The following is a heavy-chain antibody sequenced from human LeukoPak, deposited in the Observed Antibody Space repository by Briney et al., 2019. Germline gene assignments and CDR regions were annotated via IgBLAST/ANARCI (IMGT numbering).Heavy chain of an antibody. CDR2: IIPISGTA. CDR3: ARGVLEWLSRNYYMDV. CDR1: GGTFSSYA. J-gene: IGHJ6*03. Sequence: SVKVSCKASGGTFSSYAISWVRQAPGQGLEWMGGIIPISGTANYAQKFQGRVTITTDESTSTAYMELSSLRAEDTAVYYCARGVLEWLSRNYYMDVWGKGTTVTVSS. D-gene: IGHD3-3*01. V-gene: IGHV1-69*05.